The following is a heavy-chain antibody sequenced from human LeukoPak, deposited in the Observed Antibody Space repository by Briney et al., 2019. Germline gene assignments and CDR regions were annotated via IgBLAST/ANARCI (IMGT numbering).Heavy chain of an antibody. CDR2: IYYSGST. CDR3: ARARYDSSGYQPYNFDY. J-gene: IGHJ4*02. CDR1: GGSVSSGSYY. D-gene: IGHD3-22*01. Sequence: KPSETLSLTCTVSGGSVSSGSYYWSWIRQPPGKGLEWIGYIYYSGSTNYNPSLKSRVTISVDTSKNQFSLKLSSVTAADTAVYYCARARYDSSGYQPYNFDYWGQGTLVTVSS. V-gene: IGHV4-61*01.